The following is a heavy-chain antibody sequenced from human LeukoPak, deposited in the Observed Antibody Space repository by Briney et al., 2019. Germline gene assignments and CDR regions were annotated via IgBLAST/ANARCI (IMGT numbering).Heavy chain of an antibody. Sequence: SQTLSLTCTVSGGSISSGDYYGSWIRQPPGKGLEWIGYIYYSGSTYYNPSLKSRVTISVDTSKNQFSLKLSSVTAADTAVYYCARGVRYYYGSGSPYYFDYWGQGTLVTVSS. J-gene: IGHJ4*02. CDR3: ARGVRYYYGSGSPYYFDY. CDR2: IYYSGST. D-gene: IGHD3-10*01. V-gene: IGHV4-30-4*01. CDR1: GGSISSGDYY.